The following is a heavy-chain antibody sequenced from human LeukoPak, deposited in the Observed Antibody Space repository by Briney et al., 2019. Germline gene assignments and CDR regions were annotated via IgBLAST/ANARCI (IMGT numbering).Heavy chain of an antibody. Sequence: GGSLRLSCAASGFTFSSYAMHWVRQAPGKGLEWVAVISYDGSNKYYADSVKGRFTISRDNSKNTLYLQMNSLRAEDTAVYYCARDAAGVGYYAYYFDYWGQGTLSPSPQ. CDR3: ARDAAGVGYYAYYFDY. CDR1: GFTFSSYA. V-gene: IGHV3-30*01. D-gene: IGHD3-3*01. J-gene: IGHJ4*02. CDR2: ISYDGSNK.